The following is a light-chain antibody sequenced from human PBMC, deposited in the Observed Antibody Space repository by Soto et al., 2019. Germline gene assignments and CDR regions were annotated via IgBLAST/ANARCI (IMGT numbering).Light chain of an antibody. V-gene: IGLV2-14*01. CDR2: EVS. CDR1: SSDVGGYNY. CDR3: SSYTSSSTLVV. Sequence: QSALTQPASVPGSPGQSITISCTGTSSDVGGYNYVSWYQQHPGKAPKLMIYEVSNRPSGVSNRFSGSKSGNTASLTISGLQAEDEADYYCSSYTSSSTLVVFGTGTKVTVL. J-gene: IGLJ1*01.